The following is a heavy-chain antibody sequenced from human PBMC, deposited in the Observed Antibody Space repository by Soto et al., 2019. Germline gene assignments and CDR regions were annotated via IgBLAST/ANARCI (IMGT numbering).Heavy chain of an antibody. CDR1: GGSISSGGYY. V-gene: IGHV4-31*03. Sequence: QVQLQKSGPGLVKPSQTLSLTCTVSGGSISSGGYYWNWIRQLPGKGLEWIGYIYYTGSTYYNPSLKSRLTISTDTSENQFSLKLSSVTAADTAVYYCTRRVGATLDYWGQGTLVTVSS. CDR2: IYYTGST. D-gene: IGHD1-26*01. CDR3: TRRVGATLDY. J-gene: IGHJ4*02.